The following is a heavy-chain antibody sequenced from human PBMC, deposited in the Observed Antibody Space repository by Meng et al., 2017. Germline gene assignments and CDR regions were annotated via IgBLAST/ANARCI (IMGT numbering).Heavy chain of an antibody. Sequence: VQLQESGPRLVRPSQTLSLTCTVSGASIGSAVFWVWIRQPPGKDLEWIGYISYSGATHYNPSLKSRLTISVDTAKNQFSLSLSSVTAADTAVYYCARVVGDCASCYKGWFDPWGQGTLVTVSS. D-gene: IGHD2-2*02. CDR3: ARVVGDCASCYKGWFDP. CDR1: GASIGSAVF. CDR2: ISYSGAT. V-gene: IGHV4-30-4*01. J-gene: IGHJ5*02.